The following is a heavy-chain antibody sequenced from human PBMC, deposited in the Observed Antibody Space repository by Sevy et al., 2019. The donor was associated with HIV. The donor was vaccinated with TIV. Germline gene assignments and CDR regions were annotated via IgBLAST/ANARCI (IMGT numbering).Heavy chain of an antibody. V-gene: IGHV4-59*13. J-gene: IGHJ6*02. Sequence: SETLSLTCTVSGGSISSYYWSWIRRPPGKGLEWIGCIYYSGSTNDNPSLKSRVTISVDTSKNQFSLKLSSVTAADTAVYYCARVGDAEYCSGGTCYLPSYYYYGMDVWGQGTTVTVSS. D-gene: IGHD2-15*01. CDR3: ARVGDAEYCSGGTCYLPSYYYYGMDV. CDR2: IYYSGST. CDR1: GGSISSYY.